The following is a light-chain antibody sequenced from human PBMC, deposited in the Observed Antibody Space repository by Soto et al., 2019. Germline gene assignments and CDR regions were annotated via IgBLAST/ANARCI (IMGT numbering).Light chain of an antibody. CDR2: KAS. CDR1: QSISTW. J-gene: IGKJ5*01. CDR3: QQYNTWPPIT. Sequence: DIQMTQSPSALSASVGDRVNITCRASQSISTWLAWYQQKPGEAPKLLMYKASSLDSGVPSRFSGSGSGTEFTLTISGLQPEDFAVYYCQQYNTWPPITFGQGTRLEIK. V-gene: IGKV1-5*03.